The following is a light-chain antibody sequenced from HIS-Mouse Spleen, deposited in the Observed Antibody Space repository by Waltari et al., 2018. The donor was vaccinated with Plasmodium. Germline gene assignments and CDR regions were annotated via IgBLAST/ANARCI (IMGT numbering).Light chain of an antibody. V-gene: IGLV2-11*01. Sequence: QSALTQPRSVSGSPGQSVTISCTGTSSDVGGYNYVSWYQQHPGKALKLMIYEVSKRPPGVLDRVPGSKPGNTASLTIAGLQAEDEADYYCCSYAGSYTFVFGTGTKVTVL. CDR2: EVS. CDR1: SSDVGGYNY. J-gene: IGLJ1*01. CDR3: CSYAGSYTFV.